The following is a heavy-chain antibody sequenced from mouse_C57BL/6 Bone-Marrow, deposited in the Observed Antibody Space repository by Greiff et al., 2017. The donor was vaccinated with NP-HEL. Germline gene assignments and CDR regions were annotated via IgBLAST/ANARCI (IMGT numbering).Heavy chain of an antibody. J-gene: IGHJ1*03. CDR1: GFTFSSYG. V-gene: IGHV5-6*01. CDR2: ISSGGSYT. CDR3: ARPIGNYYGSSYWYFDV. Sequence: EVQVVESGGDLVKPGGSLKLSCAASGFTFSSYGMSWVRQTPDKRLEWVATISSGGSYTYYPDSVKGRFTISRDNAKNTLYLQMSSLKSEDTAMYYCARPIGNYYGSSYWYFDVWGTGTTVTVSS. D-gene: IGHD1-1*01.